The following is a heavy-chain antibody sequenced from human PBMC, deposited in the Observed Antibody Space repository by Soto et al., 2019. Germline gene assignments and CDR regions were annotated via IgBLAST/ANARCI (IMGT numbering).Heavy chain of an antibody. CDR2: IIPIFGTA. D-gene: IGHD5-12*01. CDR3: ARTGYSGYLGAAWFDP. V-gene: IGHV1-69*13. J-gene: IGHJ5*02. Sequence: SVKVSCKASGGTFSSYAISWVRQAPGQGLEWMGGIIPIFGTANYAQKFQGRVTITADESTSTAYMELSSLRSEDTAVYYCARTGYSGYLGAAWFDPWGQGTLVTVSS. CDR1: GGTFSSYA.